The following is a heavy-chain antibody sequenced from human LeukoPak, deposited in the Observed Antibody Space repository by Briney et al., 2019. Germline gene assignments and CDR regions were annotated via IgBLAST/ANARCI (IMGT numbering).Heavy chain of an antibody. D-gene: IGHD5-18*01. J-gene: IGHJ4*02. CDR2: ISSNGGST. CDR1: GFTFSSYA. Sequence: GGSLRLSCAASGFTFSSYAMHWVRQAPGKGLEYVSAISSNGGSTYYANSVKGRFTISRDNSKNTLYLQMGSLRAEDMAVYYCAILPEGWSAMVFDYWGQGTLVTVSS. CDR3: AILPEGWSAMVFDY. V-gene: IGHV3-64*01.